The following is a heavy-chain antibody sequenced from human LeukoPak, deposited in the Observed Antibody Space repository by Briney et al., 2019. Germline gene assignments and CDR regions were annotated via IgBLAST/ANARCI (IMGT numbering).Heavy chain of an antibody. Sequence: SETLSLTCTVSGGSISPYFWSWMRQTPGKGLEWIGYISYTGSTNYNPALKSRVTISVDTSKNQFSLQLTSVTAADTAVYYCARDDYRGVTNLDPWGQGTLVTVSS. CDR2: ISYTGST. CDR1: GGSISPYF. V-gene: IGHV4-59*01. CDR3: ARDDYRGVTNLDP. D-gene: IGHD3-10*01. J-gene: IGHJ5*02.